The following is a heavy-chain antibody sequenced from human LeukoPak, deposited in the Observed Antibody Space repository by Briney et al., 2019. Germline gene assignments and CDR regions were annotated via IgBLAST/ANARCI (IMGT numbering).Heavy chain of an antibody. D-gene: IGHD3-10*01. CDR2: IKQDGSEK. Sequence: GGSLRLSCAASGFTFGNAWMTWVRQAPGKGLEWVANIKQDGSEKYYVDSVKGRFTISRDNAKNSLYLQMNSLRAEDTAVYYCARDRHYGSGSYNFDFWGQGTLVTVSS. J-gene: IGHJ4*02. CDR3: ARDRHYGSGSYNFDF. V-gene: IGHV3-7*01. CDR1: GFTFGNAW.